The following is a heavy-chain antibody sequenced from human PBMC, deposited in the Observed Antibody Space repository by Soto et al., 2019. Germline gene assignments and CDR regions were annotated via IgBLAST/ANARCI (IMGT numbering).Heavy chain of an antibody. Sequence: EVQLLESGGDLVQPGGSLRLSCEASGFTFSNYAMSWVRQAPGKGLEWVTGISARGGTTYYVDSVKGRFTISRDNSKNSLYLKMNALRAEDRAVYYGAKDRGFGAGHGMDVWGQGTTVTVSS. D-gene: IGHD3-10*01. CDR2: ISARGGTT. J-gene: IGHJ6*02. V-gene: IGHV3-23*01. CDR1: GFTFSNYA. CDR3: AKDRGFGAGHGMDV.